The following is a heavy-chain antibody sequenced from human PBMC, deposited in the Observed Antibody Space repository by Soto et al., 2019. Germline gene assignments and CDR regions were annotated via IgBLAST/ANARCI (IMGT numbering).Heavy chain of an antibody. Sequence: GGSLRLSCAASGFSFTNYAMSWVRQAPGEGLEWVSSVTGTGGSRYYADSVKGRFTISRDNSKNTLYMQMNSLRAEDTAIYYCAKVDYYDSTGYHLRGYYYYGMDVWGQGTTVTVSS. D-gene: IGHD3-22*01. CDR3: AKVDYYDSTGYHLRGYYYYGMDV. CDR2: VTGTGGSR. V-gene: IGHV3-23*01. CDR1: GFSFTNYA. J-gene: IGHJ6*02.